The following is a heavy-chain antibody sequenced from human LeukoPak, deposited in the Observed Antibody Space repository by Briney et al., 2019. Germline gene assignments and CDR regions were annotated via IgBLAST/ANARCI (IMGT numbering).Heavy chain of an antibody. V-gene: IGHV4-39*01. D-gene: IGHD3-16*01. CDR2: IYYSGST. CDR1: GGSISSSNDY. Sequence: SETLSLTCTVSGGSISSSNDYWGWIRQPPGKGLEWIGSIYYSGSTYYNPSLKSRVTISVDTSKNQFSLKLSSVTAADTAVYYCARHVGVARNWFDPWGQGTLVTVSS. CDR3: ARHVGVARNWFDP. J-gene: IGHJ5*02.